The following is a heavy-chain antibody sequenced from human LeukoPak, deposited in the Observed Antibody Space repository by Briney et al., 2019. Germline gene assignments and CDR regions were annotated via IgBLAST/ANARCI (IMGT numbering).Heavy chain of an antibody. CDR2: ISAYNGNT. J-gene: IGHJ4*02. Sequence: ASVKVSCKASGYTFTSYGISWVRQAPGQGLEWMGWISAYNGNTNYAQKLQGRVTMTTDTSTSTAYMELRSLRSDDTAVYYCARGGLDDFWTVYSLFDSWGKGPLVPVPS. V-gene: IGHV1-18*01. D-gene: IGHD3/OR15-3a*01. CDR1: GYTFTSYG. CDR3: ARGGLDDFWTVYSLFDS.